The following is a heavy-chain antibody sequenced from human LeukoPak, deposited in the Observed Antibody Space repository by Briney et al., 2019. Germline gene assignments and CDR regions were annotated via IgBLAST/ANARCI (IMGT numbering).Heavy chain of an antibody. CDR1: GGSISSSSYY. Sequence: SETLSLTCTVSGGSISSSSYYWSWIRQPPGKGLEWIGEINHSGSTNYNPSLKSRVTISVDTSKNQFSLKLSSVTAADTAVYHCARGYVERRRRLGKGIYYMDVWGKGTTVTVSS. CDR3: ARGYVERRRRLGKGIYYMDV. CDR2: INHSGST. V-gene: IGHV4-39*07. D-gene: IGHD1-1*01. J-gene: IGHJ6*03.